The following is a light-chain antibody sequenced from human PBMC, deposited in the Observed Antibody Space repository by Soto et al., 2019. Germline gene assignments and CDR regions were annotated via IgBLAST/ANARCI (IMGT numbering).Light chain of an antibody. V-gene: IGKV3-15*01. CDR2: SGY. J-gene: IGKJ1*01. Sequence: DRVMTQSPDTLSASPGETATLSCRASQSVSSSVAWYQHKPGQSPRLVVYSGYKRSPGIPARFSGSGSGTDFTLTISSLESDDFAIYYCQQRYSWLRVFGPGTKVEVK. CDR3: QQRYSWLRV. CDR1: QSVSSS.